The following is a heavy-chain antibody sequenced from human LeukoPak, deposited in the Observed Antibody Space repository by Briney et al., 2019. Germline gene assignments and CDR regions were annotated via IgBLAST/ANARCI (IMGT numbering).Heavy chain of an antibody. CDR1: GFTFSFCG. D-gene: IGHD6-13*01. J-gene: IGHJ4*02. V-gene: IGHV3-30*02. CDR3: ARGTYSSSWYLDY. Sequence: GGSLRLSCATSGFTFSFCGMHWVRQAPGKGLEWVAFIQYDGSYKFYADSVQGRFSISRDNSKNTLFLQMNSLRTEDTAVYYCARGTYSSSWYLDYWGQGTLVTVSS. CDR2: IQYDGSYK.